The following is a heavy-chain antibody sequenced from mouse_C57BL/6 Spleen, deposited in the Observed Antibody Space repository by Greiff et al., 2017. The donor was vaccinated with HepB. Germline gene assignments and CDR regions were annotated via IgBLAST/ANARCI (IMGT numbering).Heavy chain of an antibody. CDR2: INPNNGGT. V-gene: IGHV1-18*01. CDR1: GYTFTDYN. J-gene: IGHJ3*01. CDR3: ARGVIYYDDEAWFAY. Sequence: EVQLQQSGPELVKPGASVKIPCKASGYTFTDYNMDWVKQSHGKSLEWIGDINPNNGGTIYNQKFKGKATLTVDKSSSTAYMELRSLTSEDTAVYYCARGVIYYDDEAWFAYWGQGTLVTVSA. D-gene: IGHD2-4*01.